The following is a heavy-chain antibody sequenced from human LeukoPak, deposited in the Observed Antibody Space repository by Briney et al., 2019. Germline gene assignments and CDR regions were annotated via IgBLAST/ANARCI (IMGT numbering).Heavy chain of an antibody. J-gene: IGHJ4*02. D-gene: IGHD2-15*01. Sequence: SETLSLTCTVSGGSISSSSYYWGWIRQPPGKVLEWIGSIYYSGSTYYNPSLKSRVTISVDTSKNQFSLKLSSVTAADTAVYYCARDRVVVVPRRKYYFDYWGQGTLVTVSS. CDR3: ARDRVVVVPRRKYYFDY. V-gene: IGHV4-39*07. CDR1: GGSISSSSYY. CDR2: IYYSGST.